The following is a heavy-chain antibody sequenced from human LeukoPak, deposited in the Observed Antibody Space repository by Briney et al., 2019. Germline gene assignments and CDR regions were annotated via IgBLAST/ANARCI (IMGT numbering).Heavy chain of an antibody. Sequence: ASVKVSCKASGYSFTSNVISWVRQAPGQGLEWMGWISAYNGDTNYAQKLQGRVTMTTDTSTSTAYMELRSLRSDDTAVYYCARFGLGKHIEVAGIPFDIWGQGTMVTVSS. CDR1: GYSFTSNV. D-gene: IGHD6-19*01. CDR3: ARFGLGKHIEVAGIPFDI. V-gene: IGHV1-18*01. J-gene: IGHJ3*02. CDR2: ISAYNGDT.